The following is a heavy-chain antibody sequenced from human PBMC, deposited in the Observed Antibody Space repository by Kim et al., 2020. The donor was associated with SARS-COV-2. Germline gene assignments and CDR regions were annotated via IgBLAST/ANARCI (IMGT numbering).Heavy chain of an antibody. Sequence: SETLSLTCTVSGGSISSGGYYWSWIRQHPGKGLEWIGYIYYSGSTYYNPSLKSRVTISVDTSKNQFSLKLSSVTAADTAVYYCAREISSSWYLGIDAFDIWGQGTMVTVSS. D-gene: IGHD6-13*01. CDR3: AREISSSWYLGIDAFDI. CDR2: IYYSGST. V-gene: IGHV4-31*03. CDR1: GGSISSGGYY. J-gene: IGHJ3*02.